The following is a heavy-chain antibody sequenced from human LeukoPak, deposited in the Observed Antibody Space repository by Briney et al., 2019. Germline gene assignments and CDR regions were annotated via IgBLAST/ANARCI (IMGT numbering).Heavy chain of an antibody. V-gene: IGHV4-39*01. CDR2: IYYSGST. D-gene: IGHD6-19*01. J-gene: IGHJ4*02. CDR1: SGSISTSSYY. CDR3: ARHMRAVAGTLGRNFDF. Sequence: SETLSLTCTVSSGSISTSSYYWGWIRQPPGKGLEWIGSIYYSGSTYYNPSLKSRVTISVDTSKNQFSLKLTSVTPADTAMYYCARHMRAVAGTLGRNFDFWGQGTLVTVSS.